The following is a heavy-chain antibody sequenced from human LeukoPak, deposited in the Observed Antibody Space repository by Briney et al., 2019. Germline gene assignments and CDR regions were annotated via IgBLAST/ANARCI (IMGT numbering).Heavy chain of an antibody. J-gene: IGHJ4*02. CDR3: ARAKAVAAQPGELDY. Sequence: SVKVSCKASGGTFSSYAISWVRQAPGQGLEWMGRIIPIFGTANYAQKFQGRVTITTDESTSTAYMELSSLRSEDTAVYYCARAKAVAAQPGELDYWGQGTLVTVSS. CDR1: GGTFSSYA. D-gene: IGHD2-15*01. CDR2: IIPIFGTA. V-gene: IGHV1-69*05.